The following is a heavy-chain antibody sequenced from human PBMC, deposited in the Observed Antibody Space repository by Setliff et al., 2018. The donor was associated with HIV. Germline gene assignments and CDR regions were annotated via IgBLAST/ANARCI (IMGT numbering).Heavy chain of an antibody. CDR1: GFTFSAYG. Sequence: PGGSLRLSCAATGFTFSAYGMHWVRQAPGKGLEWVSCISSSSSYMYYADSVKGRFTISRDNGKNSLYLQMNSLRAEDTAVYYCARAPFPRLQGTVSDIWGPGTMVTVSS. J-gene: IGHJ3*02. V-gene: IGHV3-21*01. D-gene: IGHD4-4*01. CDR2: ISSSSSYM. CDR3: ARAPFPRLQGTVSDI.